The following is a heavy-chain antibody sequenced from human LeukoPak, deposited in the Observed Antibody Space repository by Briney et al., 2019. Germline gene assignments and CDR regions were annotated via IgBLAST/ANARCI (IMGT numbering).Heavy chain of an antibody. D-gene: IGHD7-27*01. V-gene: IGHV3-23*01. J-gene: IGHJ4*02. Sequence: TGGSLRLSCAASGFTFSTYAMSWVRQAPGKGLEWVSAISGSGGSTYYADSVKGRFTISRDNSKNTLYLPINSLRAEDTAIYYCAKDRRNWGSRVDYWGQGTLVTVSS. CDR2: ISGSGGST. CDR3: AKDRRNWGSRVDY. CDR1: GFTFSTYA.